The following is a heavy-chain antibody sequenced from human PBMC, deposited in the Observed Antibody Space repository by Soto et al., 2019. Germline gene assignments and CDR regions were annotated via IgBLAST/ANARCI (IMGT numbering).Heavy chain of an antibody. V-gene: IGHV1-3*01. Sequence: ASVKVSCKASGYTFTSYAMHWVRQAPGQRLEWMGWINAGNGNTKYSQKFQGRVTITRDTSASTAYMELSSLRSEDTAVYYCARDLGLRFLEWLPYAFDYWGQGTLVTVSS. CDR2: INAGNGNT. CDR1: GYTFTSYA. D-gene: IGHD3-3*01. CDR3: ARDLGLRFLEWLPYAFDY. J-gene: IGHJ4*02.